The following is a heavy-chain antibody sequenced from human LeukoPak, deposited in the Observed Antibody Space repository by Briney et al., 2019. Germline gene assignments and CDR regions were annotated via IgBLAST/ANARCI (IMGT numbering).Heavy chain of an antibody. CDR1: GFTFSSHA. J-gene: IGHJ4*02. D-gene: IGHD2-2*01. V-gene: IGHV3-23*01. Sequence: GGSLRPSCAASGFTFSSHALSWVRQAPGKGLEWVSSLSGSGYNTYYADSVKGRFTVSRDNSKNTVYLQMNSLRAEDTAVYYCAKDPYGTRYFDYWGQGTLVTVSS. CDR2: LSGSGYNT. CDR3: AKDPYGTRYFDY.